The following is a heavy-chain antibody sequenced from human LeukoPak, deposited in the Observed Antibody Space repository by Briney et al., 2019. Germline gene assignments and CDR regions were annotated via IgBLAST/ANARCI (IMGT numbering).Heavy chain of an antibody. CDR1: GDSVSSNSAA. CDR3: ARDPILAAWEIGYYFDY. Sequence: SQTLSLTCAISGDSVSSNSAAWNWIRQSPSRGLEWLGRTYYRSKWYNDYAVSVKSRITINPDTSKNQFSLQLNSVTPEDTAVYYCARDPILAAWEIGYYFDYWGQGTLVTVSS. D-gene: IGHD3-3*02. J-gene: IGHJ4*02. CDR2: TYYRSKWYN. V-gene: IGHV6-1*01.